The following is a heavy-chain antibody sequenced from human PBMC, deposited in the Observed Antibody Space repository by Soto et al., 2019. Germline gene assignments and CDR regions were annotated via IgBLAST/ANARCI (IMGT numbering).Heavy chain of an antibody. Sequence: XESLKISRKASGYSFTTYGVVWVRQMPGKGLDWVGIIYPGDSDTRYSPSFQGQVTISADKSISTAYLQWSSLKASDTAMYYCARHRVGARFDAFDIWGQGTMVTVSS. V-gene: IGHV5-51*01. CDR2: IYPGDSDT. D-gene: IGHD1-26*01. J-gene: IGHJ3*02. CDR1: GYSFTTYG. CDR3: ARHRVGARFDAFDI.